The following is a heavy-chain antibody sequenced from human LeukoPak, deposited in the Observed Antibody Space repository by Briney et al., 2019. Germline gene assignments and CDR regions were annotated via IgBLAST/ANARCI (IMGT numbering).Heavy chain of an antibody. D-gene: IGHD5/OR15-5a*01. Sequence: GESLKISCKGSGYSFTSYWIGWVRQMPGKGLEWMGIIYPGDSDTRYSPSFQGQVTISADKSISTAYLQWSSLKASDTAMYYCARHVVLYGYPGPHDYWGQGTLVTVSS. V-gene: IGHV5-51*01. CDR2: IYPGDSDT. J-gene: IGHJ4*02. CDR1: GYSFTSYW. CDR3: ARHVVLYGYPGPHDY.